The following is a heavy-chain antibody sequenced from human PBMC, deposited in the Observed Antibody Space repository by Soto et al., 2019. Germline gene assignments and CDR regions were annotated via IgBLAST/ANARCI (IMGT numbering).Heavy chain of an antibody. J-gene: IGHJ5*02. CDR2: IYYSGSS. V-gene: IGHV4-59*08. CDR3: ARHVDYFVPWFDP. D-gene: IGHD4-17*01. CDR1: GGSFSSYY. Sequence: SETLSLTCTVSGGSFSSYYWIWIRQPPGKGLEWIGYIYYSGSSNYNPSLKSRVTISVDTSKNQFSLKLSSVTAADTAVYYCARHVDYFVPWFDPWGQGTLVTVSS.